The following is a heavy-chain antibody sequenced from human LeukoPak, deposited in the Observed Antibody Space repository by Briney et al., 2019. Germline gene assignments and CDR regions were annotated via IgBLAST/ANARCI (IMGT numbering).Heavy chain of an antibody. CDR3: AKFYDISTGYFDC. D-gene: IGHD3-9*01. CDR2: ISGGGGST. V-gene: IGHV3-23*01. J-gene: IGHJ4*02. CDR1: GFTFSSYS. Sequence: GGSLRLSCAASGFTFSSYSMNWVRQAPGKGLEWVSAISGGGGSTYYADSVKGRFTISRDNSKNTLYLQMNSLRAEDTAVYYCAKFYDISTGYFDCWGQGTLVTVSS.